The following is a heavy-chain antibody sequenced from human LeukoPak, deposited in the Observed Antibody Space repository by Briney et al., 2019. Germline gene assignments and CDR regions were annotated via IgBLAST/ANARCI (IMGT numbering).Heavy chain of an antibody. V-gene: IGHV3-11*01. CDR1: GFTFSDYY. CDR2: INMGGTNT. J-gene: IGHJ5*02. Sequence: GGSLRYSCAASGFTFSDYYMSWIRQAPGKGLEWLSYINMGGTNTHYADSVKGRFTISRDNAKKSLYLEMNNLRAEDTAVYYCATDGAGFDTWGQGVLVTVSS. CDR3: ATDGAGFDT.